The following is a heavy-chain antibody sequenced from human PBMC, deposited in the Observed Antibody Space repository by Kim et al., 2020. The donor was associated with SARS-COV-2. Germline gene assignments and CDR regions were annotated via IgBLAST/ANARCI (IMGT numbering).Heavy chain of an antibody. CDR1: GGSISSYY. CDR3: ATMVQGPNWFDP. Sequence: SETLSLTCTVSGGSISSYYWSWIRQPPGKGLEWIGYIYYSGSTNYNPSLKSRVTISVDTSKNQFSLKLSSVTAADTAVYYCATMVQGPNWFDPWGQGTLV. J-gene: IGHJ5*02. CDR2: IYYSGST. V-gene: IGHV4-59*01. D-gene: IGHD3-10*01.